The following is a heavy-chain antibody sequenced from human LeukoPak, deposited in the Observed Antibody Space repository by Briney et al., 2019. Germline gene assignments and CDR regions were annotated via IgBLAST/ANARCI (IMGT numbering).Heavy chain of an antibody. V-gene: IGHV4-59*01. CDR2: IYYTGST. D-gene: IGHD1-26*01. CDR3: ARLSGNYPHFFDY. Sequence: PSETLPLTCAVSGGSIRNYYWSWIRQPPGKGLELIGHIYYTGSTSYNPSLKSRVTISVDTSKNQFSLKLSSVTAADSAVYYCARLSGNYPHFFDYWGQGSLVTVSS. CDR1: GGSIRNYY. J-gene: IGHJ4*02.